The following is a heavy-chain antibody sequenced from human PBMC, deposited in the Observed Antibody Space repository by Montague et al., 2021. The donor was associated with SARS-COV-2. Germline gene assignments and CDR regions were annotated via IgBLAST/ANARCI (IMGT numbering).Heavy chain of an antibody. J-gene: IGHJ5*01. CDR1: GYSVTSSY. D-gene: IGHD3-22*01. V-gene: IGHV4-59*02. CDR3: VKGSGYP. Sequence: SETLSLTCTVSGYSVTSSYWSWIRQPPGKGLEWIGIIYDSGSTSYNPSLHSRVTITIDTSKNQFSLNLMSVTPADTAVYYCVKGSGYPWGQGTLVTVSS. CDR2: IYDSGST.